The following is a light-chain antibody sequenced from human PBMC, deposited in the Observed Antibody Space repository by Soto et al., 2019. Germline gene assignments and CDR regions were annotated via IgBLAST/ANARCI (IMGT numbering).Light chain of an antibody. CDR3: QHYNYWPPKT. CDR1: QSVGNN. J-gene: IGKJ1*01. Sequence: EIVMTQSPATLSVSPGERTTLSLMASQSVGNNLAWYQQKPGQAPRLLIYGAYTRATGIPARFSGSGSGTDFTLTISSLQSEDFAVYYCQHYNYWPPKTFGQGTKVDIK. V-gene: IGKV3-15*01. CDR2: GAY.